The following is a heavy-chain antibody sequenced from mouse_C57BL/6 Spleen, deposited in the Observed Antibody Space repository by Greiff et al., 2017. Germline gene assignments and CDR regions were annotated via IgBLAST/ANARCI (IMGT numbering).Heavy chain of an antibody. Sequence: EVKVEESGEGLVKPGGSLKLSCAASGFTFSSYAMSWVRQTPEQRLEWVAYISSGGDYIYYADTVKGRFTISRDNARNTLYLQMSSLKSEDTAMYYCTREAYYSNYFDYWGQGTTLTVSS. CDR3: TREAYYSNYFDY. D-gene: IGHD2-5*01. V-gene: IGHV5-9-1*02. CDR2: ISSGGDYI. CDR1: GFTFSSYA. J-gene: IGHJ2*01.